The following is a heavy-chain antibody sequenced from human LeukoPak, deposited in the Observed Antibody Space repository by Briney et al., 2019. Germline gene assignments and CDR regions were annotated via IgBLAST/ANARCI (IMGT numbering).Heavy chain of an antibody. D-gene: IGHD3-10*01. CDR2: ISSSTSTI. CDR1: GVTFSSYS. CDR3: AKDRGGFTHYFDF. Sequence: PGGSLRLSCTASGVTFSSYSMNWVRQAPGKGLEWVSYISSSTSTIYYTDSVKGRFTISRDNAKNSLYLQMDSLRAEDTAVYYCAKDRGGFTHYFDFWGQGILVTVSS. J-gene: IGHJ4*02. V-gene: IGHV3-48*01.